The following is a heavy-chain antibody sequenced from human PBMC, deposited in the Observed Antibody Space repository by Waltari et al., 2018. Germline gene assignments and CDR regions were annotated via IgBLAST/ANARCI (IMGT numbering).Heavy chain of an antibody. CDR2: ISDSGVIT. Sequence: DEHLLESGGGLAPPGGSLRLSCAASGFNFISYAMSWVRQAPGKGLEWVSGISDSGVITKYADSVKGRFTVSRDNSKNTVFLHLNSLRAEDTAFYYCARHLYSIDYLELAKWGQGTLVTVSS. D-gene: IGHD3-22*01. J-gene: IGHJ4*02. CDR3: ARHLYSIDYLELAK. CDR1: GFNFISYA. V-gene: IGHV3-23*01.